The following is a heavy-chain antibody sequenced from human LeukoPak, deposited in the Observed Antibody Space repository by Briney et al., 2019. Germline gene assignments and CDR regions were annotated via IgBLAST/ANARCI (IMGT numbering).Heavy chain of an antibody. V-gene: IGHV5-51*01. D-gene: IGHD3-22*01. CDR1: GYRFTTDY. Sequence: GESLKISCKASGYRFTTDYIGWVRQMPGKGLEWMGIIYPDDSETNYSLSFQGHVSMSVDKSITTAYLQWSSLKASDTAIYYCARQAYGSHFDAFDIWGQGTMVTVSS. CDR3: ARQAYGSHFDAFDI. J-gene: IGHJ3*02. CDR2: IYPDDSET.